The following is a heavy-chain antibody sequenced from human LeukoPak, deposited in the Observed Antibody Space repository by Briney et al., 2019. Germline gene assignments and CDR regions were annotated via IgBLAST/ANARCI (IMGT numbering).Heavy chain of an antibody. CDR1: GFTFSSYA. J-gene: IGHJ4*02. D-gene: IGHD6-6*01. V-gene: IGHV3-7*01. CDR2: IKQDGSEK. Sequence: GGSLRLSCAASGFTFSSYAMHWVRQAPGKGLEWVANIKQDGSEKYYVDSAKGRFTISRDNAKNSLYLQMNSLRAEDTAVYYCARDRVRIAARPNPHDYWGQGTLVTVSS. CDR3: ARDRVRIAARPNPHDY.